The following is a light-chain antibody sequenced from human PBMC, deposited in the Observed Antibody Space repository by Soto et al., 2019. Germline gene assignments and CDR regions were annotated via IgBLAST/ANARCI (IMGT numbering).Light chain of an antibody. CDR2: LHSDGSH. Sequence: QPVLTQSPSASASLGASFKLTCTLSSGYSNYDIAWHQQQPKKGPRCLMKLHSDGSHIKGDGIPDRFSGSSSGAERYLTISSLQPEDEADYYCQTWGAGIRVFGGGTKLTVL. CDR1: SGYSNYD. V-gene: IGLV4-69*01. CDR3: QTWGAGIRV. J-gene: IGLJ2*01.